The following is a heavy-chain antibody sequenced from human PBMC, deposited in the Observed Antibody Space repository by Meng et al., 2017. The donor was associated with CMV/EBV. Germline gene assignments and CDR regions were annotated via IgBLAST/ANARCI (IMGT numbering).Heavy chain of an antibody. CDR2: IYYSGST. V-gene: IGHV4-39*07. CDR1: GGSISSSSYY. D-gene: IGHD3/OR15-3a*01. Sequence: GSLRLSCTVSGGSISSSSYYWGWIRQPPGKGLEWIGSIYYSGSTYYNPSLKSRVTISVDTSKNQFSLKLSSVTAADTAVYYCARGSPGGMIFGVPLDVWGQGTTVTVSS. CDR3: ARGSPGGMIFGVPLDV. J-gene: IGHJ6*02.